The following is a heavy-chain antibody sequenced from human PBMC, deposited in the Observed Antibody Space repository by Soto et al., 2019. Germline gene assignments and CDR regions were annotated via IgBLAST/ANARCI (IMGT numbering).Heavy chain of an antibody. V-gene: IGHV4-59*01. D-gene: IGHD1-26*01. CDR3: ARAAGSDAFDI. Sequence: QVQLQESGPGLVKPSETLSLTCTVSGGSISYYYWSWIRQPPGKGLEWIGYIYYSGSTNYNPSLKSRVTISVDTSKNQFSLKLSSVTAADTAVYYCARAAGSDAFDIWGQGTMVTVSS. CDR2: IYYSGST. J-gene: IGHJ3*02. CDR1: GGSISYYY.